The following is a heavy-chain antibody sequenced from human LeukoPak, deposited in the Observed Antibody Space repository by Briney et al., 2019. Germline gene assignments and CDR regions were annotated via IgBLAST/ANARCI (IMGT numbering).Heavy chain of an antibody. CDR3: ARAYGPMVRGTIDY. CDR2: IYYSGST. J-gene: IGHJ4*02. D-gene: IGHD3-10*01. Sequence: SETLSLTCTVSGGSISSGDYYWSWIRQPPGKGLEWIGYIYYSGSTYYNPSLKSRVTISVDTSKNQFSLKLSSVTAADTAVYYCARAYGPMVRGTIDYWGQGTLVTVSS. CDR1: GGSISSGDYY. V-gene: IGHV4-30-4*01.